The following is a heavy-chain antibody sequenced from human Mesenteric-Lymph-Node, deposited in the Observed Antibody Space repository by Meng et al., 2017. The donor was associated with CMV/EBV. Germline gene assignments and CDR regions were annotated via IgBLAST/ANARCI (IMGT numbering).Heavy chain of an antibody. CDR1: GFTLSFYN. V-gene: IGHV3-21*01. J-gene: IGHJ4*02. CDR3: VKTPAQRGVSYFDH. CDR2: ISSRSSYT. D-gene: IGHD2-2*01. Sequence: GESLKISCVGSGFTLSFYNMNWVRQAPGKGLEWVSSISSRSSYTYYADSVKGRFTISRDNAESSLYLQMTSLRAEDTAVYYCVKTPAQRGVSYFDHWGQGTLVTVSS.